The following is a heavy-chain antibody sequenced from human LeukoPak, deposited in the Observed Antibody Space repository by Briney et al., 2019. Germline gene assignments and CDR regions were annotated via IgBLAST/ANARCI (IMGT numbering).Heavy chain of an antibody. Sequence: SETLSLTCTVFGYSISSGYYWGWIRQPPGKGLEWIGSVHHSGRTYYNPSLKSRVTISVDTSKNQFSLKLNSVTAADTAVYYCARDHLANLASRLFDPWGQGSLVTVSS. V-gene: IGHV4-38-2*02. CDR1: GYSISSGYY. CDR2: VHHSGRT. CDR3: ARDHLANLASRLFDP. J-gene: IGHJ5*02. D-gene: IGHD3-3*01.